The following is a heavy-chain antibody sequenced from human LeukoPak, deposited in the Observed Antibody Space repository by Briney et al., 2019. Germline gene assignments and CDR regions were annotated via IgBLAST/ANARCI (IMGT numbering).Heavy chain of an antibody. CDR1: GGTFSSYA. V-gene: IGHV1-69*06. CDR3: ARASGYSSGWYGGTADY. CDR2: IIPIFGTA. D-gene: IGHD6-19*01. J-gene: IGHJ4*02. Sequence: ASVKVSCKASGGTFSSYAICWVRQAPGQGLEWMGGIIPIFGTANYAQKFQGRVTITADKSTSTAYMELSSLRSEDTAVYYCARASGYSSGWYGGTADYWGQGTLVTVSS.